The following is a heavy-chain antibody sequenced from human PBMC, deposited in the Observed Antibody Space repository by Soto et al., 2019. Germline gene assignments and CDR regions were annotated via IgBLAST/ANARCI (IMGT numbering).Heavy chain of an antibody. CDR2: IYSNGDT. Sequence: EVQLVESGGGLVQPGGSLRLSCAASEFTVGNNYMSWVRQAPGKGLEWVSLIYSNGDTRYADSVRGRFTISRDSSKNILYLQTNSLRADDTAIYYCMNRPRAWGRGTLVTVSS. CDR1: EFTVGNNY. V-gene: IGHV3-66*01. D-gene: IGHD6-6*01. CDR3: MNRPRA. J-gene: IGHJ5*02.